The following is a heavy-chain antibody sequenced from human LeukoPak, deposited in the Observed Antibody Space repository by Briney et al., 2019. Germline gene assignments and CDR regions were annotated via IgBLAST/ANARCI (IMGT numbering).Heavy chain of an antibody. CDR2: IYYSGST. V-gene: IGHV4-59*08. CDR3: ARLSRYAFDI. CDR1: GGSISNYY. J-gene: IGHJ3*02. D-gene: IGHD3-9*01. Sequence: SETLSLTCTVSGGSISNYYWSWIRQPPGKGLEWIGYIYYSGSTNYNPSLKSRLTISVDTSKNQFSLRLSSVTAADTAVYYCARLSRYAFDIWGQGTMVTVSS.